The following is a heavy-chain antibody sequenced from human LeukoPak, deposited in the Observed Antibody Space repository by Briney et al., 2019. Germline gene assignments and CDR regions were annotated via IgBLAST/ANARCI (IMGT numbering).Heavy chain of an antibody. CDR3: AKDRDDYVWGSYLGAFDI. D-gene: IGHD3-16*01. CDR1: EFTFSSYA. Sequence: PGGSLRLSCAASEFTFSSYAMSWVRQAPGKGLEWVSLSGSGGSTYYADSVKGRFTISRDNSKNTLYLQMNSLRAEDTAVFYCAKDRDDYVWGSYLGAFDIWGQGTMVTVSS. J-gene: IGHJ3*02. V-gene: IGHV3-23*01. CDR2: SGSGGST.